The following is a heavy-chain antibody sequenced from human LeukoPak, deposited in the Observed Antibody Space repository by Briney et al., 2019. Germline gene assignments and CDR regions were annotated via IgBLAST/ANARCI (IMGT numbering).Heavy chain of an antibody. Sequence: SVKGRFTISRDNAKNSLYLQMSSPRAEDTAVYYCARQPDYYDSSGYFYYYYYYMDVWGKGTTVTVSS. CDR3: ARQPDYYDSSGYFYYYYYYMDV. D-gene: IGHD3-22*01. V-gene: IGHV3-21*01. J-gene: IGHJ6*03.